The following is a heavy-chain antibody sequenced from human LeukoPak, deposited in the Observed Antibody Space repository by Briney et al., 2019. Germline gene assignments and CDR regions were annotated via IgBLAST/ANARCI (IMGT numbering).Heavy chain of an antibody. D-gene: IGHD3-9*01. Sequence: ASVKVSCKASGYTFTGYCMHWVRQAPGQGLEWMGWINPYNGSTNYAKKFQGRVTMTTDTSISTAYTELSRLRSDDTAVYYCAPGDGVYDLLPGYSFAEAFDIWGHGTMATVSS. CDR1: GYTFTGYC. CDR2: INPYNGST. J-gene: IGHJ3*02. CDR3: APGDGVYDLLPGYSFAEAFDI. V-gene: IGHV1-2*02.